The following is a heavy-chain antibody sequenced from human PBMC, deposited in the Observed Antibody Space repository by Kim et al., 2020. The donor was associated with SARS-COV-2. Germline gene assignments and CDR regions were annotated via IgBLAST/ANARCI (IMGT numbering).Heavy chain of an antibody. V-gene: IGHV3-48*02. CDR3: TREGFGGIAFDI. CDR1: GFTFSNYV. CDR2: ISSGSTTI. Sequence: GGSLRLSCTGSGFTFSNYVVQWVRQAPGKGLEWVSYISSGSTTIYYAASVKGRFTVSRDDAKQSLYLQMNSLAEEDTAVYFCTREGFGGIAFDIWGQGT. D-gene: IGHD3-10*01. J-gene: IGHJ3*02.